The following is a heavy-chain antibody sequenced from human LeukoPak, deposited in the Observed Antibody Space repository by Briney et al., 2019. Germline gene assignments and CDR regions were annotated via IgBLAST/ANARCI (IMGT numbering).Heavy chain of an antibody. D-gene: IGHD6-19*01. Sequence: GGSLRLSCAASGFTVSSNYMSWVRQAPGKGLEWVSVIYSGGSTYYADSVKGRFTISRDNSKNTLYLQMNSLRAEDTAVYYCARDLEQWLAFDYWGQGTLVTVSS. CDR1: GFTVSSNY. CDR3: ARDLEQWLAFDY. J-gene: IGHJ4*02. CDR2: IYSGGST. V-gene: IGHV3-66*01.